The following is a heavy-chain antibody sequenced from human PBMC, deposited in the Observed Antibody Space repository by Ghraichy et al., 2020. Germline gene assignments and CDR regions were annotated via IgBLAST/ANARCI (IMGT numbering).Heavy chain of an antibody. CDR3: AKDPQMEYQLLSPYFDY. Sequence: GGSLRLSCAASGFTFSSYAMSWVRQAPGKGLEWVSAISGSGGSTYYADSVKGRFTISRDNSKNTLYLQMNSLRAEDTAVYYCAKDPQMEYQLLSPYFDYWGQGTLVTVSS. CDR2: ISGSGGST. D-gene: IGHD2-2*01. CDR1: GFTFSSYA. J-gene: IGHJ4*02. V-gene: IGHV3-23*01.